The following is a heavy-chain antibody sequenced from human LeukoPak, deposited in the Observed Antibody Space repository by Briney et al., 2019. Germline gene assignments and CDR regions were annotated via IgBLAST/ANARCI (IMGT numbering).Heavy chain of an antibody. CDR1: GYSLSELS. Sequence: ASLKVSCEVSGYSLSELSMHWVRQAPGKGLEYMGGFDPGERKLIYAEKLQGRVTMTEDKSTDTAYMELSSLRSEDTAVYYCATGDEWQLLDYWGQGTLVTVSS. D-gene: IGHD3-10*01. J-gene: IGHJ4*02. CDR2: FDPGERKL. CDR3: ATGDEWQLLDY. V-gene: IGHV1-24*01.